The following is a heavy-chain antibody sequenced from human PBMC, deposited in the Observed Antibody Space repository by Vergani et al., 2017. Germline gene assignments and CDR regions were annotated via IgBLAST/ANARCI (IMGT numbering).Heavy chain of an antibody. D-gene: IGHD2-15*01. CDR1: GFTFSSYA. J-gene: IGHJ3*02. CDR2: ISGSGGST. V-gene: IGHV3-23*01. Sequence: EVQLLESGGGLVQPGGSLRLSCAASGFTFSSYAMSWVRQAPGKGLEWVSAISGSGGSTYYADSVKGRFTISRDNSKNTLYLQMNSLRSEDTAVYYCAREGRGVVAATPGAFDIWGQGTMVTVSS. CDR3: AREGRGVVAATPGAFDI.